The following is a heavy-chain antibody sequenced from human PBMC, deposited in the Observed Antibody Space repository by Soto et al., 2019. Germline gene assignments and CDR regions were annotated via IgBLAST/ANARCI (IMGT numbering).Heavy chain of an antibody. V-gene: IGHV3-30*18. CDR3: AKEGGLSGSYYISSSYYFDY. CDR1: GFTFSSYG. CDR2: ISYDGSNT. D-gene: IGHD1-26*01. Sequence: PGGSLRLSCVASGFTFSSYGMHWVRQAPGKGLEWVAIISYDGSNTYYADSVKGRFTISRDNSKNTLYLQMNSLRAEDTSVYYCAKEGGLSGSYYISSSYYFDYWGQRTPVTVSS. J-gene: IGHJ4*02.